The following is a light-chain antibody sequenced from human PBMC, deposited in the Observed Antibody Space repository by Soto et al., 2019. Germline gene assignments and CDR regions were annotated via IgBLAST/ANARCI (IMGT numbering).Light chain of an antibody. Sequence: EIVMTQSPATLSMSPGERATLSCRASQSVRSNLAWYQHKPGQAPRLLIYGASTRATGIPTRFSGSGSGTEFTLTITSLQSEDFALYYCQQYNNWWTFGHGTKVEIK. CDR1: QSVRSN. J-gene: IGKJ1*01. V-gene: IGKV3-15*01. CDR2: GAS. CDR3: QQYNNWWT.